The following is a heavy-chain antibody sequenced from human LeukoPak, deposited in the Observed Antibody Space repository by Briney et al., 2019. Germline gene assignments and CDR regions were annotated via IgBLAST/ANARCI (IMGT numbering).Heavy chain of an antibody. CDR1: GFTVSSNY. CDR2: MYSGGST. CDR3: ARGITVTATASFYYYYMDV. J-gene: IGHJ6*03. D-gene: IGHD2-21*02. V-gene: IGHV3-53*01. Sequence: GRSLRLSCAASGFTVSSNYMSWVRQVPGKGLEWVSVMYSGGSTYYADSVKGRFTISRDNSKNTLYLQMNSLRAEDTAVYYCARGITVTATASFYYYYMDVWGKGTTVTVSS.